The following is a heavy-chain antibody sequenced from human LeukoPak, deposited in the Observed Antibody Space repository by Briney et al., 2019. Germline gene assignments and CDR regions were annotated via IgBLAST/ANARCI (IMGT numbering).Heavy chain of an antibody. CDR2: INPNSGGT. D-gene: IGHD5-18*01. CDR3: ALSGYSYGYFDY. J-gene: IGHJ4*02. V-gene: IGHV1-2*02. Sequence: ASVKVSCKASGYTFTGYYMHWVRQAPGQGLEWMGWINPNSGGTNYAQKFQGRVTMTRDTSISTAYMELSRLKSDDTAVYYCALSGYSYGYFDYWGQGTLVTVSS. CDR1: GYTFTGYY.